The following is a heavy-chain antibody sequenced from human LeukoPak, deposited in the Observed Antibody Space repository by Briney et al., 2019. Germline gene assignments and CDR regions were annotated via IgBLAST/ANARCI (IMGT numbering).Heavy chain of an antibody. CDR3: ARHGGESIVAMILHAFDI. Sequence: SETLSLTCAVYGGSFSGYYWSWIRQPPGKGLEWIGEINHSGSTNYNPSLKSRVTISVDTSKNQFSLKMSSVIAADTAVYYCARHGGESIVAMILHAFDIWGQGTMVTVSS. CDR2: INHSGST. D-gene: IGHD5-12*01. CDR1: GGSFSGYY. V-gene: IGHV4-34*01. J-gene: IGHJ3*02.